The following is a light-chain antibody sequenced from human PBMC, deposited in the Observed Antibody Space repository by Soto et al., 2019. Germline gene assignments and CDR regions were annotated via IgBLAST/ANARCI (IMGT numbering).Light chain of an antibody. J-gene: IGLJ1*01. CDR3: ISYTGSSTSYV. V-gene: IGLV2-14*01. CDR2: GVS. Sequence: LTQPASVSGSPGQSITISCSGTRSDIGSYNYVAWYQQSPGKTPKILIYGVSNRPSGVSSRFSGSKSGNTASLTISGLQAEDEADYYCISYTGSSTSYVFGSGTKVTVL. CDR1: RSDIGSYNY.